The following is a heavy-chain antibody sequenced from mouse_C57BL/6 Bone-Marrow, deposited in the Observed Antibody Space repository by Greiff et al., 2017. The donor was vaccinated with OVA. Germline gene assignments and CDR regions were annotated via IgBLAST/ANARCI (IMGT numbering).Heavy chain of an antibody. V-gene: IGHV1-64*01. CDR2: IHPNSGST. CDR3: ARGQLRLRAWFAY. J-gene: IGHJ3*01. D-gene: IGHD3-2*02. CDR1: GYTFTSYW. Sequence: QVQLKQPGAELVKPGASVKLSCKASGYTFTSYWMHWVKQRPGQGLEWIGMIHPNSGSTNYNEKFKSKATLTVDKSSSTAYMQLSSLTSEDSAVYYCARGQLRLRAWFAYWGQGTLVTVSA.